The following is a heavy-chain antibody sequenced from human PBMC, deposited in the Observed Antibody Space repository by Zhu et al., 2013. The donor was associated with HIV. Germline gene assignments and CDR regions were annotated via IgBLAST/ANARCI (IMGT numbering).Heavy chain of an antibody. V-gene: IGHV1-69*13. CDR3: ARVSTTVRSFDI. D-gene: IGHD4-17*01. CDR1: GGTFSNYA. J-gene: IGHJ3*02. Sequence: QVQLEQSGAEVKKPGASMKVSCEASGGTFSNYAINWVRQAPGQGLEWMAEIIPIFGITKYTQKFQGRVTITAAESTSTAYMELRGLRSEDTAVYYCARVSTTVRSFDIWGQGTMVTVSS. CDR2: IIPIFGIT.